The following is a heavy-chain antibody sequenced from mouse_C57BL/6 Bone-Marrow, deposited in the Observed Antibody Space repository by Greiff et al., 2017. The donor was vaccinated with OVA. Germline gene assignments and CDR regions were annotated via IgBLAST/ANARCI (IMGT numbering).Heavy chain of an antibody. V-gene: IGHV2-6-1*01. J-gene: IGHJ4*01. D-gene: IGHD1-1*01. CDR3: ARHTTTVVADYAMDY. CDR2: IWSDGST. Sequence: VQRVESGPGLVAPSQSLSITCTVSGFSLTSYGVHWVRQPPGKGLEWLVVIWSDGSTTYNSALNSRLSTSKENSKSQVFLKMNSLQTDDTAMYYGARHTTTVVADYAMDYWGQGTSVTVSS. CDR1: GFSLTSYG.